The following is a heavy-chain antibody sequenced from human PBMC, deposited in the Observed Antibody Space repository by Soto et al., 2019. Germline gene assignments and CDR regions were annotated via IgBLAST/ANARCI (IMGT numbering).Heavy chain of an antibody. CDR2: IYYSGST. V-gene: IGHV4-59*08. CDR1: GGSISSYY. J-gene: IGHJ4*02. CDR3: ARHSVTYYDFDY. Sequence: SETQCLTCTVSGGSISSYYWSWIRQPPGKGVEWIGYIYYSGSTNYNPSLKSRVTISVDTSNNQFSLTLTSVTAADMAVYYCARHSVTYYDFDYWGQGTLVTVSS. D-gene: IGHD1-26*01.